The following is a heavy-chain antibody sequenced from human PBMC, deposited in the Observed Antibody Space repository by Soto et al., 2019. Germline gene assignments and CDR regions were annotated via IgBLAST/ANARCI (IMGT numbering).Heavy chain of an antibody. V-gene: IGHV1-46*01. CDR2: INPGQGLAWMGIIIPGGASP. J-gene: IGHJ5*02. CDR3: ARSPPWGSALGGWFDP. Sequence: QVQLVQSGAEVKKPGASVRVSCKASGYTFTSYCLHWVRQAPGQGLEWMGIINPGQGLAWMGIIIPGGASPGYEQKFQDRVTMTLDTSTSSVYMELSSLRSEDTAMYYCARSPPWGSALGGWFDPWGQGTLVTVSS. CDR1: GYTFTSYC. D-gene: IGHD3-16*01.